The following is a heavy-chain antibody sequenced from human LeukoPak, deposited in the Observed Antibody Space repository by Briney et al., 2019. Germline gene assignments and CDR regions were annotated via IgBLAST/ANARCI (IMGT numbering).Heavy chain of an antibody. CDR1: GGSISTYY. D-gene: IGHD6-6*01. CDR2: IHTCGNS. Sequence: SETLSLTCTVSGGSISTYYWSWIQQPAGKGLEWIGRIHTCGNSDYNPSLKSRVTMSVDTSKNQFSLKVRSVTAADTAVYYCAREGSATARPFVSNDYWGQGTLVTVSS. V-gene: IGHV4-4*07. CDR3: AREGSATARPFVSNDY. J-gene: IGHJ4*02.